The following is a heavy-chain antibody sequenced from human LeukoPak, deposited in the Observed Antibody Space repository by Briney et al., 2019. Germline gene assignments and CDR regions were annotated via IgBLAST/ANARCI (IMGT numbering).Heavy chain of an antibody. CDR2: MNPNSGNT. J-gene: IGHJ5*02. V-gene: IGHV1-8*01. Sequence: ASVKVSCKASGYTFTSYDINWVRQATGQGLEWMGWMNPNSGNTGYAQKFQGRVTMTRNTSTSTAYMELSSLRSEDTAVYYCARGLAYYAFWSGYQNWFDPWGQGTLVTVSS. CDR3: ARGLAYYAFWSGYQNWFDP. CDR1: GYTFTSYD. D-gene: IGHD3-3*01.